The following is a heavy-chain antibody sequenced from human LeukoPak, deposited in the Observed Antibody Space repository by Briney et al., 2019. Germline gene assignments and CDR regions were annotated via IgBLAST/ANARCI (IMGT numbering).Heavy chain of an antibody. Sequence: SVKVSCKASGGTFSTYAISWVRQAPGQGLEWMGGIIPIFGTPNYAQKFQGRVTITADESTSTAYMELSSLRSEDTAVYYCARDGGYCSSTSCPKVYWGQGTLVAVSS. CDR2: IIPIFGTP. CDR3: ARDGGYCSSTSCPKVY. V-gene: IGHV1-69*01. J-gene: IGHJ4*02. D-gene: IGHD2-2*01. CDR1: GGTFSTYA.